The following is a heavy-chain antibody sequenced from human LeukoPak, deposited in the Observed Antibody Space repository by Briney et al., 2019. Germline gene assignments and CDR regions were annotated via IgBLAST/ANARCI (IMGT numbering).Heavy chain of an antibody. J-gene: IGHJ3*02. CDR2: ISGSGGST. CDR1: GFTFSSYA. D-gene: IGHD3-22*01. V-gene: IGHV3-23*01. Sequence: GGSLRLSCAASGFTFSSYAMSWVRQAPGKGLEWVSAISGSGGSTYYADSVKGRFTISRDNSKNTLYLQMNSLRAEDTAVYYCAKGLDRITMIVVVSGAFDIWGQGTMVTVSS. CDR3: AKGLDRITMIVVVSGAFDI.